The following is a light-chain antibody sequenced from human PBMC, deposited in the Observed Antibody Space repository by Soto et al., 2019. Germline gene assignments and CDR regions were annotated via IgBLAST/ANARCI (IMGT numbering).Light chain of an antibody. J-gene: IGKJ4*01. V-gene: IGKV3-15*01. Sequence: EIVMTQSPATLSVSPGERATLSCRASQSFSSNLAWYQQKPGQAPRLLIYAASTRATGIPARFSGSGSGTEFTLPISSLQSEDFAVYYCQQYNNWPPLTFGGGTKVEIK. CDR1: QSFSSN. CDR2: AAS. CDR3: QQYNNWPPLT.